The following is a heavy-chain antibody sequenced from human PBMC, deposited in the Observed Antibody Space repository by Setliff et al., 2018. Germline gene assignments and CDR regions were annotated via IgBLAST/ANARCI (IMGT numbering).Heavy chain of an antibody. CDR2: IYYRGDT. CDR3: ARTGTYRYFDY. J-gene: IGHJ4*02. D-gene: IGHD1-1*01. Sequence: SETLSLTCSVSGYSIITGYYWGWIRQPPGKGLEWIGRIYYRGDTYYNASLKGRLTISVDTAQNQFSLRLTSVTAADTAVYYCARTGTYRYFDYWGQGALVTVSS. V-gene: IGHV4-38-2*02. CDR1: GYSIITGYY.